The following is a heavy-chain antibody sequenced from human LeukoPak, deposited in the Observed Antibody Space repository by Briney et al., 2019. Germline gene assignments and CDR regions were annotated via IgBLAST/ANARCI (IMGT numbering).Heavy chain of an antibody. Sequence: ASVKVSCKASGYTFTSYYVHWVRQAPGQGLEWMGIINPSGGSTSYAQKFQGRVTMTRDMSTSTVYMELSSLRSEDTVVYYCARDLYSSSRDYWGQGTLVTVSS. V-gene: IGHV1-46*01. J-gene: IGHJ4*02. CDR2: INPSGGST. CDR3: ARDLYSSSRDY. CDR1: GYTFTSYY. D-gene: IGHD6-13*01.